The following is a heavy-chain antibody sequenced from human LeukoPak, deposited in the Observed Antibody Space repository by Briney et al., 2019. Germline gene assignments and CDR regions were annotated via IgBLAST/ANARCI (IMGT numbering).Heavy chain of an antibody. V-gene: IGHV1-69*04. CDR1: GGTFSSYA. J-gene: IGHJ4*02. CDR3: ARVGIAVAGTGDLDY. Sequence: GASVKVSCKASGGTFSSYAISWVRQAPGQGLEWMGRIIPILGIANYAQKFQGRVTITADKSTSTAYMELSSLRSEDTAVYYCARVGIAVAGTGDLDYWGQGTLVTVSS. CDR2: IIPILGIA. D-gene: IGHD6-19*01.